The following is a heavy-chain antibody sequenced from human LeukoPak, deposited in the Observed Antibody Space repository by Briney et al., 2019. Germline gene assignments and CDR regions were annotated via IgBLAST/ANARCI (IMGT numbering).Heavy chain of an antibody. CDR2: IYYSGST. D-gene: IGHD1-26*01. V-gene: IGHV4-39*01. CDR1: GGSISSSSYY. Sequence: SETLSLTCTVSGGSISSSSYYWGWIRQPPGKGLEWIGSIYYSGSTYYNPSLKSRVTISVDTSKNQFSLKLSSVTAADTAVYYCARHSGSGSLDAFDIWGQGTMVTVSS. CDR3: ARHSGSGSLDAFDI. J-gene: IGHJ3*02.